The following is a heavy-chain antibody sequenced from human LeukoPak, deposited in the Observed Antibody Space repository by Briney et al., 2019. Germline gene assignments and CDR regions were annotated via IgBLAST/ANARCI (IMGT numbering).Heavy chain of an antibody. CDR2: ISAYNGNT. Sequence: GASVKVSCKASGYTFTSYGISWVRQAPGQGLEWMGWISAYNGNTNYAQKFQGRVTITADESTSTAYMELSSLRSEDTAVYYCASPIEGNYYDSSGYYNWGQGTLVTVSS. V-gene: IGHV1-18*01. CDR1: GYTFTSYG. J-gene: IGHJ4*02. D-gene: IGHD3-22*01. CDR3: ASPIEGNYYDSSGYYN.